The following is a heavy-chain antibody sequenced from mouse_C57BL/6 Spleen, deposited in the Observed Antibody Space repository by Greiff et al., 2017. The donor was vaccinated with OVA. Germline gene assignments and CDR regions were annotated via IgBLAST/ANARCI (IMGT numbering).Heavy chain of an antibody. CDR1: GYTFTSYT. Sequence: QVQLQQSGAELARPGASVKMSCKASGYTFTSYTMHWVKQRPGQGLEWIGYINPSSGYTKYNQKFKDKATLTADKSSSTAYMQLSSLTSEDSAVYYCATYYVNAMDYWGQGTSVTVSS. J-gene: IGHJ4*01. D-gene: IGHD1-1*01. CDR2: INPSSGYT. CDR3: ATYYVNAMDY. V-gene: IGHV1-4*01.